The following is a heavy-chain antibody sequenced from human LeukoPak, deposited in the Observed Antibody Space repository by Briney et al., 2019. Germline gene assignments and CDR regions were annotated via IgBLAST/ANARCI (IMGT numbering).Heavy chain of an antibody. Sequence: GRSLRLSCAASGFTFTSYAMHWVRQAPGKGLEWVAVISYDGNNKFYADFVKGRFTISRDNSKNTLYLEINNLRSEDTAVYYCERDLETSRTGKYEYWGQGTLVTVSS. CDR1: GFTFTSYA. CDR3: ERDLETSRTGKYEY. V-gene: IGHV3-30*04. D-gene: IGHD1-14*01. J-gene: IGHJ4*02. CDR2: ISYDGNNK.